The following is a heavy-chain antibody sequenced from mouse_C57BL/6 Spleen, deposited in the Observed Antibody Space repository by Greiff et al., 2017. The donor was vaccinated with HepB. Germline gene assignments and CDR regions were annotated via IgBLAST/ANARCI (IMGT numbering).Heavy chain of an antibody. CDR2: ISSGGSYT. Sequence: EVMLVESGGDLVKPGGSLKLSCAASGFTFSSYGMSWVRQTPDKRLEWVATISSGGSYTYYPDSVKGRFTISRDNAKNTLYLQMSSLKSEDTAMYYCARHGGSSGDYYAMDYWGQGTSVTVSS. CDR1: GFTFSSYG. V-gene: IGHV5-6*02. J-gene: IGHJ4*01. CDR3: ARHGGSSGDYYAMDY. D-gene: IGHD3-2*02.